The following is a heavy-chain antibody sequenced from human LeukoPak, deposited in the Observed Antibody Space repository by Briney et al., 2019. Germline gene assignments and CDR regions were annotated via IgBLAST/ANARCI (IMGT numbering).Heavy chain of an antibody. J-gene: IGHJ3*02. CDR1: GGSICSYY. CDR3: ARASVRLEWLFLFDI. CDR2: IYYSGST. D-gene: IGHD3-3*01. Sequence: SETLSLTXTVSGGSICSYYWSWIRQPPGKGLEWIGYIYYSGSTNYNPSLKSRVTISVDTSKNQFSLKLSSVTAADTAVYYCARASVRLEWLFLFDIWGQGTMVTVSS. V-gene: IGHV4-59*01.